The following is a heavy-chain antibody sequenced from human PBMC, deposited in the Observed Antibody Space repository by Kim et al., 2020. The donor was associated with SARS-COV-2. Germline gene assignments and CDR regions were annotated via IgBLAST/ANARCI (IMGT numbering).Heavy chain of an antibody. D-gene: IGHD6-13*01. CDR3: ARHVAAAGMMLDY. J-gene: IGHJ4*02. V-gene: IGHV5-51*01. Sequence: YSPAFQGQVTISADKSISTAYLQWSSLKASDTAMYYCARHVAAAGMMLDYWGQGTLVTVSS.